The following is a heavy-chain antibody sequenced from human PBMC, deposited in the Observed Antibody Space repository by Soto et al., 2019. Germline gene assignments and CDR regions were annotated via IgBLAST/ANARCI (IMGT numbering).Heavy chain of an antibody. Sequence: GGSLRLSCAASGFTFSSYEMNWVRQAPGKGLEWVSYISSSGSTIYYADSVKGRFTISRDDAKNSLYLQMNSLRAEDTAVYYCARASELFDAFDIWGQGTMVTVSS. J-gene: IGHJ3*02. CDR1: GFTFSSYE. CDR3: ARASELFDAFDI. D-gene: IGHD1-26*01. V-gene: IGHV3-48*03. CDR2: ISSSGSTI.